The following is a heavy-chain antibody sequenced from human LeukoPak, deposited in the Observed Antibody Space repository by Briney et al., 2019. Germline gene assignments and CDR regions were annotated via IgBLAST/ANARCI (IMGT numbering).Heavy chain of an antibody. J-gene: IGHJ4*02. Sequence: TGGSLRLSCVTSGFTFNNAWMSWVRQAPGKGLEWVAVISYDGSNKYYADSVKGRFTISRDNSKNTLYLQMNSLRAEDTAVYYCAKVRSPPRGYSYGIFDYWGQGTLVTVSS. CDR3: AKVRSPPRGYSYGIFDY. V-gene: IGHV3-30*18. D-gene: IGHD5-18*01. CDR2: ISYDGSNK. CDR1: GFTFNNAW.